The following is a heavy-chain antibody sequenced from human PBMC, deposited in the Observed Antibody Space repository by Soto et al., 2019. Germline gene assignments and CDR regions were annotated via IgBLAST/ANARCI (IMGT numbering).Heavy chain of an antibody. J-gene: IGHJ6*02. Sequence: QVQLVQSGAEEKKPGASVKVSCKASGYTFIRYAMNWVRQAPGQRLEWMGWINAGNGNTKYSQKFQGRVTITRDTSARTAYMELSSLRSEDTAVYYCASHSRSAPEPSGMDVWGQGTTVTVSS. CDR3: ASHSRSAPEPSGMDV. D-gene: IGHD4-17*01. V-gene: IGHV1-3*05. CDR2: INAGNGNT. CDR1: GYTFIRYA.